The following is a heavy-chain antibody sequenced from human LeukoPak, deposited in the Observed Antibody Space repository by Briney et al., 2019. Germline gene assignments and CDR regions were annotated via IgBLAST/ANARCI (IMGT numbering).Heavy chain of an antibody. J-gene: IGHJ4*02. Sequence: ASVNVSCKASGGTFSSYAISWVRQAPGQGLEWMGGIIPIFGTANYAQKFQGRVTITADESTSTAYMELSSLRSEDTAVYYCARGRASGYTFDYWGQGTLVTVSS. CDR2: IIPIFGTA. D-gene: IGHD3-3*01. V-gene: IGHV1-69*13. CDR3: ARGRASGYTFDY. CDR1: GGTFSSYA.